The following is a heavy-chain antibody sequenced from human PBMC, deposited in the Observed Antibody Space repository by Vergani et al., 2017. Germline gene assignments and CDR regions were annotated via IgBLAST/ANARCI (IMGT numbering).Heavy chain of an antibody. J-gene: IGHJ6*02. CDR3: ARDGPIPSYYYYGMDV. CDR2: INHSGST. V-gene: IGHV4-34*01. CDR1: GGSFSGYY. Sequence: QVQLQQWGAGLLKPSETLSLTCAVYGGSFSGYYWSWIRQPPGKGLEWIGEINHSGSTNYNPSLKSRVTISVDTSKNQFSLKLSSVTAADTDVYYCARDGPIPSYYYYGMDVWGQGTTVTVSS.